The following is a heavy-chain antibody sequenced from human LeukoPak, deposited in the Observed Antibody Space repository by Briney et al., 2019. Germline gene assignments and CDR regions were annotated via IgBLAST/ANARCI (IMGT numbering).Heavy chain of an antibody. CDR3: VKEEMGTFHFEK. D-gene: IGHD3-9*01. J-gene: IGHJ4*02. CDR1: GGSISSTNW. CDR2: VHLNGRT. Sequence: SETLSLTCGVSGGSISSTNWWTRVRQPPGGGLEWIGEVHLNGRTHYSPSLESRVTMSVDMSENHISLKLSSVTAADTAVYYCVKEEMGTFHFEKWGQGTLVTVSS. V-gene: IGHV4-4*02.